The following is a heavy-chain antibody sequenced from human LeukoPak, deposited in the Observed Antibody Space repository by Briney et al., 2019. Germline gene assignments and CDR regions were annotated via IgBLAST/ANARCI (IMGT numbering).Heavy chain of an antibody. CDR3: AKDLMKTGYCSGDSCYGRTD. V-gene: IGHV3-30*18. J-gene: IGHJ4*02. Sequence: GGSLRLSCAASGFTFSNFAIHWVRQAPGKGLEWVAVILYDGRNKYYGDSVEGRFTISRDNSKNTVYLEMNSLRAEDTAVYYCAKDLMKTGYCSGDSCYGRTDWGQGTLVTVSS. D-gene: IGHD2-15*01. CDR2: ILYDGRNK. CDR1: GFTFSNFA.